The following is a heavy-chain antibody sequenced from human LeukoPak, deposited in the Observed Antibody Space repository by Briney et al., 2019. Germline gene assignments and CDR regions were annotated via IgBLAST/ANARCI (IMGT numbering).Heavy chain of an antibody. CDR1: GFTFSSYG. J-gene: IGHJ4*02. CDR2: ISYDGSNK. D-gene: IGHD6-19*01. Sequence: PGGSLRLSCAASGFTFSSYGTHWVRQGPGKGLEWVAVISYDGSNKYYADSVKGRFTISRDNSKNTLYVQMNSLRGEDTAVYYCARAGIAVDYRGFDYWGQGTLVTVSS. CDR3: ARAGIAVDYRGFDY. V-gene: IGHV3-30*03.